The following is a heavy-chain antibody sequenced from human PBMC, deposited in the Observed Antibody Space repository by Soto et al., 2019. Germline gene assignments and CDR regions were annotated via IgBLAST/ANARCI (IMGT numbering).Heavy chain of an antibody. CDR1: GYTFTSYG. D-gene: IGHD3-3*01. CDR3: ARRVGGTIFGAQYGVDP. V-gene: IGHV1-18*01. Sequence: QVQLVQSGAEVMKPGASVKVSCKASGYTFTSYGISWVRQAPGQGLEWMGWISAYNGNTNYAQKLQGRVTMTTDTSTSTAYRELRSLRSDDTAVYYCARRVGGTIFGAQYGVDPWGQGTLVTVSS. J-gene: IGHJ5*02. CDR2: ISAYNGNT.